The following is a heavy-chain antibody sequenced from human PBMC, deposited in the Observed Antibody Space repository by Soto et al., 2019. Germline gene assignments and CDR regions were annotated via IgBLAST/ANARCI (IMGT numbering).Heavy chain of an antibody. CDR2: INSDGSST. J-gene: IGHJ3*02. CDR3: SRVYCSGGSCYTPDDAFDI. D-gene: IGHD2-15*01. V-gene: IGHV3-74*01. CDR1: GFTFSSYW. Sequence: GGSLRLSCAASGFTFSSYWMHWVRQAPGKGLVWVSRINSDGSSTSYADSVKGRFTISRDNAKNTLYPQMNSLRAEDTAVYYCSRVYCSGGSCYTPDDAFDIWGQGTMVTVSS.